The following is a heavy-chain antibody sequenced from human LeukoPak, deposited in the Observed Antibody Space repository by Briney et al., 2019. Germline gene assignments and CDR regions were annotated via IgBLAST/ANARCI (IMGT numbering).Heavy chain of an antibody. J-gene: IGHJ4*02. Sequence: PSETLSLTCTVSGGSISSYYWSWIRQPAGKGLGWIGRIYTSGSTNYNPSLKSRVTISVDKSKNQFSLKLSSVTAADTAVYYCARDYYGSGSYNYWGQGTLVTVSS. V-gene: IGHV4-4*07. D-gene: IGHD3-10*01. CDR2: IYTSGST. CDR3: ARDYYGSGSYNY. CDR1: GGSISSYY.